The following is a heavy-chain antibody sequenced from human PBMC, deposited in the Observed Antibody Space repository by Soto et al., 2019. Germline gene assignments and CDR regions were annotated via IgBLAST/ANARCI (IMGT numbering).Heavy chain of an antibody. CDR2: SYSGGSR. V-gene: IGHV3-53*01. CDR1: GFTVSNHY. J-gene: IGHJ4*02. D-gene: IGHD2-8*02. Sequence: GGSLRLSCSASGFTVSNHYMTWVRQAPGKGLEWVSVSYSGGSRYYADSVKGRFAISRDHSKNTLYLQMNSLTAEDTAVYYCTRALPDFETTGHYIDYWGQGTLVTVSS. CDR3: TRALPDFETTGHYIDY.